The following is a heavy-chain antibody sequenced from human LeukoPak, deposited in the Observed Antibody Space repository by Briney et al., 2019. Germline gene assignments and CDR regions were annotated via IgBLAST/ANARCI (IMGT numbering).Heavy chain of an antibody. V-gene: IGHV4-59*12. Sequence: PSETLSLTCTVSSGSITDYYWSWIRLPPGKGLEWIGYIYYSGSTYYNPSLKSRVTISVDTSKNQFSLKLSSVTAADTAVYYCARESPEYYFDYWGQGTLVTVSS. J-gene: IGHJ4*02. CDR3: ARESPEYYFDY. CDR1: SGSITDYY. CDR2: IYYSGST.